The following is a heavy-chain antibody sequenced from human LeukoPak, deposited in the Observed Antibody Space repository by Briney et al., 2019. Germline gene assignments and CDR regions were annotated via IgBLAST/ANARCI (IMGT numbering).Heavy chain of an antibody. CDR2: FNPKTGAT. J-gene: IGHJ4*02. V-gene: IGHV1-2*02. CDR1: GYTFTGYY. D-gene: IGHD3-22*01. CDR3: ARVVDSAGYYPYYFDQ. Sequence: GASVMLSCTASGYTFTGYYMEWVRQAPGQGLEWMGWFNPKTGATKSAQKFQGRVTMTRDTSISTAYMELMRLRADDPAVYDCARVVDSAGYYPYYFDQWGQGTLVGVCS.